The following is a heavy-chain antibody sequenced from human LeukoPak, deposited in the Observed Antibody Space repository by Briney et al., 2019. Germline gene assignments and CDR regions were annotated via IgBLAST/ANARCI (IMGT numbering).Heavy chain of an antibody. D-gene: IGHD2-2*01. Sequence: SETLSLTCTVSGGSVSSGSYYWSWIRQPPGKGLEWIGYIYYSGSTNYNPSLKSRVTISVDTSKNQFSLKLSSVTAADTAVYYCARAPVVPAGPRVWFDPRGQGTLVTVSS. CDR2: IYYSGST. CDR1: GGSVSSGSYY. V-gene: IGHV4-61*01. J-gene: IGHJ5*02. CDR3: ARAPVVPAGPRVWFDP.